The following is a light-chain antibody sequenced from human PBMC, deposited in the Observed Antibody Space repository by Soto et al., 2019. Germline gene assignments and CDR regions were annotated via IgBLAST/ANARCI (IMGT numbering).Light chain of an antibody. CDR2: DSS. V-gene: IGKV1-5*01. J-gene: IGKJ3*01. CDR3: QQYDGYSPQP. CDR1: QSVRNW. Sequence: DIQMTQSPSTLFASVGDRVTITCRASQSVRNWLAWYQQKPGRAPHLLIYDSSTLEPGVPSRFRGSGSGTRFTLTINGLQPDYFWTYYCQQYDGYSPQPFGPGTKVDL.